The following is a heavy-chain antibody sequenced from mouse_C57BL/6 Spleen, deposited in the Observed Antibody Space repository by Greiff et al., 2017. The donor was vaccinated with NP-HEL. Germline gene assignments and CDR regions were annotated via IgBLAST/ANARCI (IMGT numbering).Heavy chain of an antibody. CDR2: IRHKANNPAT. J-gene: IGHJ4*01. CDR1: GFTFSDAW. D-gene: IGHD6-2*01. V-gene: IGHV6-6*01. CDR3: ARRRYPVSYAMDY. Sequence: EVKLMESGGGLVQPGGSMKLSCAASGFTFSDAWMDWVRQSPEKGLEWVAEIRHKANNPATYYAESVKGRFTISRDDSKSSVYLQMNSLRAEDTGIYYCARRRYPVSYAMDYWGQGTSVTVSS.